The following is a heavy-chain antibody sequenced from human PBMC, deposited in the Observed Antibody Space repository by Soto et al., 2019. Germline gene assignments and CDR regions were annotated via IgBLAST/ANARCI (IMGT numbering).Heavy chain of an antibody. J-gene: IGHJ6*02. CDR2: FDPEDGET. CDR3: ATDYYGSGSYYNADYYYGMDV. D-gene: IGHD3-10*01. V-gene: IGHV1-24*01. CDR1: GYTLTELS. Sequence: WASVKVSCKVSGYTLTELSMHWVRQAPGKGLEWMGGFDPEDGETIYAQKFRGRVTMTEDTSTDTAYMELSSLRSEDTAVYYCATDYYGSGSYYNADYYYGMDVWGQGTTVTVSS.